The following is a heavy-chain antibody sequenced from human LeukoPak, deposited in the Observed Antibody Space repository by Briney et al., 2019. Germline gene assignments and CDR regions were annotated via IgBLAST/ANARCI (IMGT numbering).Heavy chain of an antibody. V-gene: IGHV3-15*07. J-gene: IGHJ4*02. CDR3: STTYYYDSSEGY. CDR2: IKSKTDGGTT. D-gene: IGHD3-22*01. Sequence: GGSLRLSCAASGFNFRDHWMDWVRQAPGKGLEWVGRIKSKTDGGTTDYAAPVKGRFTISRDDSKNTLYLQMNSLKTEDTAVYYCSTTYYYDSSEGYWGQGTLVTVSS. CDR1: GFNFRDHW.